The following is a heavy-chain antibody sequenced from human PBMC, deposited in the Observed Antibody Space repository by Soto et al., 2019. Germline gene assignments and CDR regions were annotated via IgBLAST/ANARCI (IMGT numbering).Heavy chain of an antibody. CDR2: INHSGST. V-gene: IGHV4-34*01. D-gene: IGHD2-8*01. J-gene: IGHJ4*02. Sequence: QVQLQQWGAGLLKPSETLSLTCGVYGGSFSGYYWSWIRQPPGKGLEWIGEINHSGSTNYNPSLKSRVTISVDTSKNQFSLKLSSVTAADTAVYYCARCRVGILLMVYAKGVYYFDYWGQGTLVTVSS. CDR3: ARCRVGILLMVYAKGVYYFDY. CDR1: GGSFSGYY.